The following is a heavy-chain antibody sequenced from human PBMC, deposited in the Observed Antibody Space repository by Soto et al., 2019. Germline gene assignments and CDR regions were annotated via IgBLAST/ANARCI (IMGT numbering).Heavy chain of an antibody. V-gene: IGHV1-69*01. CDR2: IISMFGAE. J-gene: IGHJ6*02. Sequence: QVQLVQSGAEVRKPGSSVKVSCKASGGTFSSYAISWVRQVPGQGLEWMGEIISMFGAEMYAQKFQGRVTITADESASTAYMELSSLRSEDTATYYCARGGKERFRGSGMDVWGQGTTVTVS. CDR1: GGTFSSYA. D-gene: IGHD1-1*01. CDR3: ARGGKERFRGSGMDV.